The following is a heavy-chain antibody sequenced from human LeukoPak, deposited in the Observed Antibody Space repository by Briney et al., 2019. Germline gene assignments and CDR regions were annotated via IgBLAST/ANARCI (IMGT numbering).Heavy chain of an antibody. J-gene: IGHJ6*02. CDR2: IYSGGST. CDR1: GFTVISNY. V-gene: IGHV3-53*01. Sequence: GGSLRLSCAASGFTVISNYMTWVRKAPGKGLEWVSLIYSGGSTFYADSVKGRFTISRDNSKNTLYLQMNSLRAEDTAVYFCARGGGLDVWGQGATVTVSS. CDR3: ARGGGLDV. D-gene: IGHD3-16*01.